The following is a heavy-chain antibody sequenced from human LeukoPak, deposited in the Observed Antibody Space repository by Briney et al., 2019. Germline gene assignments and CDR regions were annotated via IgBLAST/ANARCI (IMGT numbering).Heavy chain of an antibody. CDR3: AREIITIFGVVIIDWFDP. Sequence: SETLSLTCTVSGGSISSYYWSWIRQPAGKGLEWIGRIYTSESTNYNPSLKSRVTMSVDTSKNQFSLKLSSVTAADTAVYYCAREIITIFGVVIIDWFDPWGQGTLVTVSS. D-gene: IGHD3-3*01. J-gene: IGHJ5*02. CDR1: GGSISSYY. V-gene: IGHV4-4*07. CDR2: IYTSEST.